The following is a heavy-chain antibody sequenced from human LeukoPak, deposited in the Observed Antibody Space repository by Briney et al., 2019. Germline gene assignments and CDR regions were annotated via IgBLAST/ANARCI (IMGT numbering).Heavy chain of an antibody. Sequence: GGSLRLSCAPSGFTFSSYWMSWVRQAPGKGLEWVANIKQDGSEKYYVDSVKGRFTISRDNAKNSLYLQMNSLRAEDTAVYYCARELIMTTVTINYYYYMDVWGKGTTVTVSS. CDR3: ARELIMTTVTINYYYYMDV. V-gene: IGHV3-7*01. D-gene: IGHD4-17*01. CDR1: GFTFSSYW. CDR2: IKQDGSEK. J-gene: IGHJ6*03.